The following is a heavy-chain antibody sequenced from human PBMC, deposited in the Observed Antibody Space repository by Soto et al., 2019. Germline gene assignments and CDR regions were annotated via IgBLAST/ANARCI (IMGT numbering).Heavy chain of an antibody. V-gene: IGHV3-23*01. CDR2: TSGSGGKT. J-gene: IGHJ6*02. Sequence: GGSLRLSCAASGFTFFDYGMSWVRQAPGKGLEWVSSTSGSGGKTYYGDSVKGRFTISRNNSKNILYLQMNSLRAEDTAAYYCAKGESTSSEPYYGMDVWGQGTSVTVSS. CDR3: AKGESTSSEPYYGMDV. CDR1: GFTFFDYG. D-gene: IGHD2-2*01.